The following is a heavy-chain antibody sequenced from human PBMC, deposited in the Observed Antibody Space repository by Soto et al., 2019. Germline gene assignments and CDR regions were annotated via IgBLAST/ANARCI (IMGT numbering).Heavy chain of an antibody. CDR3: EKDRNIVVVVAPLDY. CDR2: ISYDGSNK. D-gene: IGHD2-15*01. Sequence: QVQLVESGGGVVQPGRSLRLSCAASGFTFSSYGMHWVRQAPGKGLEWVAVISYDGSNKYYADSVKGRFTISRDNSKNTLYRQMNSLSAEDPAVYYGEKDRNIVVVVAPLDYWGQGTLVTVSS. V-gene: IGHV3-30*18. CDR1: GFTFSSYG. J-gene: IGHJ4*02.